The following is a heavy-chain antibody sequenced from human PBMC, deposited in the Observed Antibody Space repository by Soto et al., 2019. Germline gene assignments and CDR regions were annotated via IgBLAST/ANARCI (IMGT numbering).Heavy chain of an antibody. D-gene: IGHD6-13*01. J-gene: IGHJ6*02. Sequence: GASVKVSCKGSGYTFSSYGISWVRQAPGQGLEWMGWIGSYNGDTNYAQKVQGRVTVTTDTSMSTVYMELRSLRSDDTAVYYCARDXVRYSTSGDYYFYGMDVWGQGTTVTVSS. CDR2: IGSYNGDT. CDR3: ARDXVRYSTSGDYYFYGMDV. CDR1: GYTFSSYG. V-gene: IGHV1-18*01.